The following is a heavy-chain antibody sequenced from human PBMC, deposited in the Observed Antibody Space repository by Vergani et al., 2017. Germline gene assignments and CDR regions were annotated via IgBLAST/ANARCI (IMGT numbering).Heavy chain of an antibody. D-gene: IGHD3-9*01. CDR2: ISGSGGST. Sequence: EVQLLEPGGDLVQPGGSLRLSCAASGFTFNHYAMNWVRQAPGKGLEWVSGISGSGGSTYYAGSVKGRFTISRDTSTSTVYMELSSLRSEDTAIYYCARGDYGILTGYRYWGQGTLVTVSA. V-gene: IGHV3-23*01. J-gene: IGHJ4*02. CDR3: ARGDYGILTGYRY. CDR1: GFTFNHYA.